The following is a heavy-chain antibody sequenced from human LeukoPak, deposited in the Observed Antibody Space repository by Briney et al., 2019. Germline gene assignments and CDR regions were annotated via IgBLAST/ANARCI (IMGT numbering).Heavy chain of an antibody. CDR1: GGSINGYY. CDR2: IYYSGST. CDR3: ARRCMITFGGVIED. Sequence: PSETLSLTCTVSGGSINGYYWGWIRQPPGKGLEWIGSIYYSGSTYYNPSLKSRVTISVDTSKNQFSLKLSSVTAADTAVYYCARRCMITFGGVIEDWGQGTLVTVSS. V-gene: IGHV4-39*01. J-gene: IGHJ4*02. D-gene: IGHD3-16*02.